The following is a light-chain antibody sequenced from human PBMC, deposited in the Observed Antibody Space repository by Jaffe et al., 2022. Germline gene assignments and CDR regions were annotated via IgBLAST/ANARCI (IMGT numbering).Light chain of an antibody. V-gene: IGKV3-20*01. CDR3: HQYDSSPLT. CDR1: QSVSSSS. CDR2: DVS. J-gene: IGKJ4*01. Sequence: NVLTQSPGNLSLSPGERATLSCRASQSVSSSSLAWYQQKPGQAPRLVIYDVSSRATGVPDRFSGSGSGTDFTLTISRLEPEDFAVYYCHQYDSSPLTFGGGSKVEIK.